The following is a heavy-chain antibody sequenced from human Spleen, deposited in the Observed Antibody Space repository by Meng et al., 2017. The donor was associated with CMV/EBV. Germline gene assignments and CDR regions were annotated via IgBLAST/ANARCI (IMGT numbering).Heavy chain of an antibody. CDR3: VRDNNWGPDY. CDR2: IRHDGTNK. Sequence: GESLKISCAASGFRFDDHGMHWVRQTPGKGLEWVAFIRHDGTNKFYGDSVKGRFTISRDNSKNTVYLQMSSLRPEETAVYYCVRDNNWGPDYWGQGTLVTVSS. CDR1: GFRFDDHG. J-gene: IGHJ4*02. D-gene: IGHD7-27*01. V-gene: IGHV3-30*02.